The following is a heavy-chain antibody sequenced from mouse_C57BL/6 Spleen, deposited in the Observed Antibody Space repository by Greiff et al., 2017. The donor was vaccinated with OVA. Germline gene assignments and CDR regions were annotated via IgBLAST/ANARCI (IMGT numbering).Heavy chain of an antibody. CDR2: IDPSDSYT. Sequence: QVQLQQPGAELVMPGASVKLSCKASGYTFTSYWMHWVKQRPGQGLEWIGEIDPSDSYTTYNQKFKGKSTLTVDKSSSTAYMQISSLTSEDSAVNYCARRDGDYRIYWYFDVWGTGTTVTVSS. J-gene: IGHJ1*03. CDR1: GYTFTSYW. V-gene: IGHV1-69*01. D-gene: IGHD2-13*01. CDR3: ARRDGDYRIYWYFDV.